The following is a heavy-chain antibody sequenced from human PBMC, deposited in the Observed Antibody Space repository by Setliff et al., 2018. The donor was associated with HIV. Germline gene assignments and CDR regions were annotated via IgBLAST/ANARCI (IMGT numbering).Heavy chain of an antibody. V-gene: IGHV1-46*01. CDR1: GYAFTSYY. D-gene: IGHD3-3*01. J-gene: IGHJ4*02. CDR2: INPSGGRT. Sequence: ASVKVSCKASGYAFTSYYMHWVRQAPGPGLEWMGMINPSGGRTSYAQKFQGRVTMARDTSTSTVYMELSSLRSEDTAVYYCARIRERVTIFGVVRDFDSWGQGTLVTVSS. CDR3: ARIRERVTIFGVVRDFDS.